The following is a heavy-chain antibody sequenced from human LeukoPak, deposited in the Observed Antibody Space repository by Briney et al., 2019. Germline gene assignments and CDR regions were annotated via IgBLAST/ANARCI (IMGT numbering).Heavy chain of an antibody. CDR1: GFTFDIAW. CDR3: ATSSSGYDFLFDY. CDR2: IKSETNGGTT. D-gene: IGHD5-12*01. V-gene: IGHV3-15*01. Sequence: PGGSLRLSCAASGFTFDIAWMTWVRQAPGKGLEWVGRIKSETNGGTTDYAAPVKSRFTISRDDSKTTLYLQMNSLKIEDSAMYYCATSSSGYDFLFDYWGQGTLVTVPS. J-gene: IGHJ4*02.